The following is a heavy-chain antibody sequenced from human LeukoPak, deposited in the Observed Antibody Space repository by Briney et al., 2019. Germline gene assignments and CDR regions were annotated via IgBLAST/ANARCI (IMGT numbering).Heavy chain of an antibody. J-gene: IGHJ4*02. V-gene: IGHV4-61*02. Sequence: SETLSLTXTVSGGSISSGSYYWSWIRQPAGKGLEWIGRIYTSGSTNYNPSLKSRVTISVDTSKNQFSLKLSSVTAADTAVYYCARETRPTNFDYWGQGTPVTVSS. CDR3: ARETRPTNFDY. CDR1: GGSISSGSYY. CDR2: IYTSGST.